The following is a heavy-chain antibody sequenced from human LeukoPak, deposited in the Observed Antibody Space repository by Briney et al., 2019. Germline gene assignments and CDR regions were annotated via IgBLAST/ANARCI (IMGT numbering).Heavy chain of an antibody. CDR3: ARGRMFRGGGSDFPFNWFDP. V-gene: IGHV4-4*07. CDR2: IYTSGSA. CDR1: GFSISSYY. J-gene: IGHJ5*02. Sequence: NPSETLSLTCTVSGFSISSYYWGWIRQPARKGLEWIGRIYTSGSANYNPSLTSRLTMSVDTSKNQFSLKLNSVTAADTAVYYCARGRMFRGGGSDFPFNWFDPWGQGTLVTVSS. D-gene: IGHD3-10*01.